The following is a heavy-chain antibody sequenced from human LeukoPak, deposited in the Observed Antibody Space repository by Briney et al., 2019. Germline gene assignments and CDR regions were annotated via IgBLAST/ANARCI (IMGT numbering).Heavy chain of an antibody. Sequence: GASVKVSCKAAGYTFTGYYMFWVRQAPGQGREWMGRINPNSGGTNYAQKFQGRVTMTRDTSISTAYMELSRLRSDDTAVYYCARGYCSGGSCYSVENWFDPWGQGTLVTVSS. CDR3: ARGYCSGGSCYSVENWFDP. V-gene: IGHV1-2*06. CDR1: GYTFTGYY. CDR2: INPNSGGT. J-gene: IGHJ5*02. D-gene: IGHD2-15*01.